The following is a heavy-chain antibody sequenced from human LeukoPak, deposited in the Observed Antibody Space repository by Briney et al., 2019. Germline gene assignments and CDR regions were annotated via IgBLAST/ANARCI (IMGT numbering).Heavy chain of an antibody. D-gene: IGHD2-2*01. Sequence: GASVKVSCKASGGTFSSYAISWVRQAPGQGLEWMGRIIPILGIANYAQKFQGRVTITADKSTSTAYMELSSLRSEDTAVYYCAASVYSSTSCYEYYFDYWGQGTLVTVSS. CDR2: IIPILGIA. CDR1: GGTFSSYA. CDR3: AASVYSSTSCYEYYFDY. J-gene: IGHJ4*02. V-gene: IGHV1-69*04.